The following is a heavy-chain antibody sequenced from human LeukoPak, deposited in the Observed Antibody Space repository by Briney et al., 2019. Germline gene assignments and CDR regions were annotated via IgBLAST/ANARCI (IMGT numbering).Heavy chain of an antibody. CDR1: GGSISSYY. V-gene: IGHV4-59*01. D-gene: IGHD4-11*01. J-gene: IGHJ6*03. Sequence: PSVTLSLTCTVSGGSISSYYWSWLRQPPGKGLEWIGYIYYSGSTNYNPSLKSRVTISVDTSKNQFSLKLSSVTAADTAVYYCARTTWYYYYYMDVWGKGTTVTISS. CDR3: ARTTWYYYYYMDV. CDR2: IYYSGST.